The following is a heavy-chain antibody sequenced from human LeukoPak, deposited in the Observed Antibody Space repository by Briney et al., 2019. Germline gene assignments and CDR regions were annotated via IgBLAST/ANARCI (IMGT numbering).Heavy chain of an antibody. CDR1: GYTFTSYG. CDR2: INPNSGGT. Sequence: ASVKVSCKASGYTFTSYGISWVRQAPGQGPEWMGWINPNSGGTNYAQKFQGRVTMTRDTSISTAYMELSRLRSDDTAVYYCARDLSLWFGEFYYGMDVWGQGTTVTVSS. CDR3: ARDLSLWFGEFYYGMDV. D-gene: IGHD3-10*01. V-gene: IGHV1-2*02. J-gene: IGHJ6*02.